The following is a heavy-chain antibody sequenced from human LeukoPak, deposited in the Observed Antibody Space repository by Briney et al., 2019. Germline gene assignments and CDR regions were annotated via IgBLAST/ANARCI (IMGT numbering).Heavy chain of an antibody. J-gene: IGHJ4*02. V-gene: IGHV4-61*10. CDR2: IYYSGST. CDR3: ASTTYDSSGYLFDY. Sequence: PSETLSLTCTVSGGSISSGSYYWTWIRQPAGKGLEWIGRIYYSGSTNYNPSLKSRVTIPVDTSKNQFSLKLSSVTAADTAVYYCASTTYDSSGYLFDYWGQGTLVTVSS. D-gene: IGHD3-22*01. CDR1: GGSISSGSYY.